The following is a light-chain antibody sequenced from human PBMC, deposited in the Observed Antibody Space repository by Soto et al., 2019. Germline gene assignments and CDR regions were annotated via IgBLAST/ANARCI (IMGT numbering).Light chain of an antibody. CDR3: QKRSELFT. CDR1: QSVSTS. Sequence: EIVLTQSPATLSLSPGERATLSCRTSQSVSTSLAWYQQKPGQPPRLLIYDSSNRATGIPARFSGSGSGTDFTLTISSLEPEDFAVYYVQKRSELFTFGGGTKVEIK. J-gene: IGKJ4*01. CDR2: DSS. V-gene: IGKV3-11*01.